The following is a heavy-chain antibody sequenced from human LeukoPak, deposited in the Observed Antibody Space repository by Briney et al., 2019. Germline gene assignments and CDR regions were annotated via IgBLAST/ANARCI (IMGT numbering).Heavy chain of an antibody. CDR1: GFSLTNAW. CDR3: ASGRIAAVFDY. Sequence: GGSLRLSCSASGFSLTNAWMTWVRQAPGKGLEWVGRIKSKTEGGTTDYAAPVKDIFFVSRDDSKNTVYLQLNNLKTEDTAVYYCASGRIAAVFDYWGQGTLVTVSS. J-gene: IGHJ4*02. CDR2: IKSKTEGGTT. D-gene: IGHD6-13*01. V-gene: IGHV3-15*01.